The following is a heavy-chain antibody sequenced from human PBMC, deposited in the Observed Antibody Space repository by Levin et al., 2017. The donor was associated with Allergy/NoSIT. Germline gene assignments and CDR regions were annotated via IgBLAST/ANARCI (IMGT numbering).Heavy chain of an antibody. CDR2: IYPGNSDI. CDR3: VRQSFSSGWYGDY. Sequence: GESLKISCKASGYSFTSHWIGWVRQMPGKGLEWMGIIYPGNSDIRYSPSFQGQVTISADTSISTAYLQRSSLKASDTGIYYCVRQSFSSGWYGDYWGQGTLVTVSS. V-gene: IGHV5-51*01. CDR1: GYSFTSHW. J-gene: IGHJ4*02. D-gene: IGHD6-19*01.